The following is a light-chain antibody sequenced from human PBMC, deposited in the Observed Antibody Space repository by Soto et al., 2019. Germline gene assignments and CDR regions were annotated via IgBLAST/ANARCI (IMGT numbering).Light chain of an antibody. CDR2: KAS. CDR3: QQYNDNWT. V-gene: IGKV1-5*03. CDR1: QSISSW. Sequence: DIQMTQSPSTLSASVGDRVTITCRASQSISSWLAWYQQKPGTAPKLLIYKASTLQSGVPSRFSGSGSGTEFNLTISSLQTDDSATYYCQQYNDNWTFGQGTKVEIK. J-gene: IGKJ1*01.